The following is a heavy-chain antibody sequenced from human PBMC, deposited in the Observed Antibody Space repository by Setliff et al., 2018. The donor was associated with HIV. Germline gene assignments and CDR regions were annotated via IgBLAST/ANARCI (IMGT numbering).Heavy chain of an antibody. V-gene: IGHV4-4*07. CDR1: GGSITSFY. J-gene: IGHJ3*01. CDR2: IYTSGST. Sequence: SETLSLTCTVSGGSITSFYWNWIRQPAGRGLEWIGRIYTSGSTNYSPSLKSRVSMSVDTSRNQLSLRLTSVTAADTAAYFCARTTILQESFDLWGQGTMVTVSS. CDR3: ARTTILQESFDL. D-gene: IGHD1-1*01.